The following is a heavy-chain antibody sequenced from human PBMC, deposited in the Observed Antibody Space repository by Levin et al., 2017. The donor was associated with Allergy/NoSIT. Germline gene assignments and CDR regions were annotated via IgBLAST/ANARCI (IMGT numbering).Heavy chain of an antibody. V-gene: IGHV1-8*01. CDR1: GYTFTNYE. CDR2: MKPNTGDT. J-gene: IGHJ4*02. CDR3: ARGRGIVGTGSDDH. Sequence: GESLKISCEASGYTFTNYEINWVRQATGQGLEWMGWMKPNTGDTGYAQKFQGRVSMTRDTSISTVYMELSSLTSEDTAVYFCARGRGIVGTGSDDHWGQGTLVTVSS. D-gene: IGHD1-26*01.